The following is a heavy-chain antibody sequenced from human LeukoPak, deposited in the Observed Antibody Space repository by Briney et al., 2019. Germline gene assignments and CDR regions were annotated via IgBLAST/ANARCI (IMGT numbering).Heavy chain of an antibody. CDR2: IKQDGSEK. V-gene: IGHV3-7*01. CDR1: GFTFSSYW. CDR3: ARTGPGGATTPLYYFDY. J-gene: IGHJ4*02. Sequence: PGGSLRLSCAAAGFTFSSYWMSWVRQAPGKGLEWVANIKQDGSEKYVDSVKGRFTISRDNAKNSLYLQMNSLRAEDTAVYYCARTGPGGATTPLYYFDYWGQGTLVTVSS. D-gene: IGHD1-26*01.